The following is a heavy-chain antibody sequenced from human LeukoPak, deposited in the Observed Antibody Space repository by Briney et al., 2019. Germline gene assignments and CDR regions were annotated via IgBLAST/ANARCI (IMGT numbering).Heavy chain of an antibody. J-gene: IGHJ4*02. CDR1: GGTFSSYA. CDR3: ARASGDYGDPYDY. CDR2: IIPIFGTA. Sequence: GSSVKVSCKASGGTFSSYAISWVRQAPGQGLEWMGGIIPIFGTANNAQKFQGRVTITADESMSTAYMELSSLRSEDTAVYYCARASGDYGDPYDYWGQGTLVTVSS. D-gene: IGHD4-17*01. V-gene: IGHV1-69*01.